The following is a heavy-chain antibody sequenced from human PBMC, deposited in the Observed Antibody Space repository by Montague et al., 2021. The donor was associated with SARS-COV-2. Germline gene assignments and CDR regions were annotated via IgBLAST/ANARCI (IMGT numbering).Heavy chain of an antibody. CDR3: ARDTRITMIVVVQGYGMDV. CDR2: IYYSGST. J-gene: IGHJ6*02. D-gene: IGHD3-22*01. Sequence: SEILSLTCTVSGGSISSSSYYWGWIRLPPGKGLEWIGSIYYSGSTYYNPSLKSRVTISVDTSKNQFSLKLSSVTAADTAVYYCARDTRITMIVVVQGYGMDVWGQGTTVTVSS. V-gene: IGHV4-39*07. CDR1: GGSISSSSYY.